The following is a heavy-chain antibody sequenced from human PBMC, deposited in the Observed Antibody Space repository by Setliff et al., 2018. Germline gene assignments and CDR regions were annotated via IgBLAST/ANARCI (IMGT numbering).Heavy chain of an antibody. Sequence: GGSLRLSCAASGFTFNSYAMHWVRQAPGKGLEWLAVISYDGINKYYADSVRGRFTISRDNSKNTLFLQMNSLKTEDTAVYYCTSPGKVGSFDAFDIWGQGTMVTVSS. D-gene: IGHD1-26*01. CDR3: TSPGKVGSFDAFDI. V-gene: IGHV3-30*07. CDR1: GFTFNSYA. CDR2: ISYDGINK. J-gene: IGHJ3*02.